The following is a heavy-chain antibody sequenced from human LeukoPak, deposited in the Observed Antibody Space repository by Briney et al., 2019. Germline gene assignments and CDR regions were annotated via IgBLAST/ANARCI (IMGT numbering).Heavy chain of an antibody. CDR1: GFTFSSYA. CDR2: ISYDGSNK. D-gene: IGHD1-26*01. V-gene: IGHV3-30-3*01. CDR3: ARVRDSGRWGAFDI. Sequence: GGSLRLSCAASGFTFSSYAIHWVRQAPGKGLEWVTLISYDGSNKYYADSVKGRFTISRDNSKNTLYLQMNSLRPEDTAVYYCARVRDSGRWGAFDIWGQGTMVTVSS. J-gene: IGHJ3*02.